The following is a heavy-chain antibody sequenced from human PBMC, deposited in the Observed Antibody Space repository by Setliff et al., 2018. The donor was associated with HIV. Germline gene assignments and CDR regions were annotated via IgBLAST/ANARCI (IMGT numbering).Heavy chain of an antibody. J-gene: IGHJ4*02. Sequence: GASVKVSCKASEGTFSSYAINWVRQAPGQGLEWMGGIIPIFGRANYAQKFQGRVTITADESTSTAYMELSGLRSEDTAVYYCARDYSPTFYYYDSSGTFDYWGQGTLVTVSS. V-gene: IGHV1-69*13. CDR3: ARDYSPTFYYYDSSGTFDY. CDR2: IIPIFGRA. D-gene: IGHD3-22*01. CDR1: EGTFSSYA.